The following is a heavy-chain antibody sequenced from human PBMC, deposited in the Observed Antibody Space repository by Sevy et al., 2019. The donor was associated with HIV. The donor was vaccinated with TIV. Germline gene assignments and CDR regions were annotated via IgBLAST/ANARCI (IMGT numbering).Heavy chain of an antibody. CDR1: GFTFSTYG. V-gene: IGHV3-30*04. Sequence: GGSLRLSCTASGFTFSTYGLHWVRQAPGKGLEWVAVILYDVSNKYYGDSVKGRFTISRDNSKNTLYLQMNSLRGEDTAVYYCARGLAALPGYYYGMDVWGQGTTVTVSS. CDR2: ILYDVSNK. CDR3: ARGLAALPGYYYGMDV. J-gene: IGHJ6*02. D-gene: IGHD6-6*01.